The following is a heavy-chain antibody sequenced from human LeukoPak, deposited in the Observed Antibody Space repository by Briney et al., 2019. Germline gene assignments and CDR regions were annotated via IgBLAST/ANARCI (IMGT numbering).Heavy chain of an antibody. CDR1: GFTVSSTY. J-gene: IGHJ4*02. CDR3: ATISDLLFYFDS. CDR2: IYTGGNT. V-gene: IGHV3-66*01. Sequence: GGSLRLSCAASGFTVSSTYVSWVRQAPGKGLEWVSLIYTGGNTYYADSVKGRFTLSRDNSKNTVYLQMNSLRVEDTAMYYCATISDLLFYFDSWGQGTLVTVSS.